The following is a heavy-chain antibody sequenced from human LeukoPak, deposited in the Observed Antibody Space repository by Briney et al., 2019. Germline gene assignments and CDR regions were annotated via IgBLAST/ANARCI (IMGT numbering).Heavy chain of an antibody. CDR1: GYTFTDYY. J-gene: IGHJ4*02. D-gene: IGHD6-19*01. CDR2: INPNSGGT. V-gene: IGHV1-2*02. Sequence: GSSVKVSCKDSGYTFTDYYIHWVRQAPGPGLEGMGWINPNSGGTKYAQKFQGRVTMIRDTSISTAYMELSSLASDDTALYYCARDGAVAGTAYPEYWGQGTLVTVSS. CDR3: ARDGAVAGTAYPEY.